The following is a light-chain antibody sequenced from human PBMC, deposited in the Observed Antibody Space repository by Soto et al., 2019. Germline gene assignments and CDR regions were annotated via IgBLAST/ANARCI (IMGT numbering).Light chain of an antibody. J-gene: IGLJ1*01. CDR3: SSYTSSSTRV. Sequence: QSVLTQPASVSGSPGQSITISCTGTSSDVGGYNYVSWYQQQPGKAPKLMIYEVSNRPSGVSNRFSGSKSGNTASLTISGLQAEDEGDYYCSSYTSSSTRVFGTGTKVTVL. CDR1: SSDVGGYNY. V-gene: IGLV2-14*01. CDR2: EVS.